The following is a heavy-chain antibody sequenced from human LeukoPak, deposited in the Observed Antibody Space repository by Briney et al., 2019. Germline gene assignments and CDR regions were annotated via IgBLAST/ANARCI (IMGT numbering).Heavy chain of an antibody. CDR3: ARGPYSGGDCFLDY. Sequence: SETLSLTCTVSGGSISSYYWSWIRQPAGKGLEWIGRIYTSGTTNYNPSLKSRFTRSVDTSKNQFSLKLSSVTAADTAVYYCARGPYSGGDCFLDYWGQGTLVTVSS. V-gene: IGHV4-4*07. CDR2: IYTSGTT. D-gene: IGHD2-21*02. J-gene: IGHJ4*02. CDR1: GGSISSYY.